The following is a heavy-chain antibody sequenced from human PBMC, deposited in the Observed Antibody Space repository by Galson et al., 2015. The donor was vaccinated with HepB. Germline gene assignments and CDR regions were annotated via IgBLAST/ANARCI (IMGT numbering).Heavy chain of an antibody. D-gene: IGHD2-21*02. J-gene: IGHJ4*02. CDR3: ARDFGCDEYYFDY. Sequence: SLRLSCAASGFTFSSYSMNWVRQAPGKGLEWVSSISRSSSYIYYADSVKGRFTISRDNAKNLLYLQINSLRAEDTAVYYCARDFGCDEYYFDYWVQGTLVTVSS. CDR1: GFTFSSYS. CDR2: ISRSSSYI. V-gene: IGHV3-21*01.